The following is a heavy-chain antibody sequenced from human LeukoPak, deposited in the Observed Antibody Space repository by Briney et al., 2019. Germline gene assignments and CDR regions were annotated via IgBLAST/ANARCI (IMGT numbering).Heavy chain of an antibody. CDR3: AVKDIVVVPAAQGAFDI. CDR2: ISAYNGNT. J-gene: IGHJ3*02. CDR1: GYTFTSYG. Sequence: ASVKVSCKASGYTFTSYGISWVRQAPGQGLEWMGWISAYNGNTNYAQKLQGRVTMTTDTSTSTAYMELRSLRSDDTAVYYCAVKDIVVVPAAQGAFDIWGQGTMVTVSS. D-gene: IGHD2-2*01. V-gene: IGHV1-18*01.